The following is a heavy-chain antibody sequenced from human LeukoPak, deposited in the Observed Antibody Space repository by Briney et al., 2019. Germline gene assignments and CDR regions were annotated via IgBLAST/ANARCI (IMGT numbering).Heavy chain of an antibody. CDR3: GRMISANFYFYYGMDV. CDR1: GGSISSSSYY. CDR2: ISYSGNT. J-gene: IGHJ6*02. V-gene: IGHV4-39*01. Sequence: SETLSLTCTVSGGSISSSSYYWGWIRQPPGKGLEWIGTISYSGNTYYNPSLKSRVGTSVDTSKNQFSLKLSSVTAADTAVNYCGRMISANFYFYYGMDVWGQGTTVTVSS. D-gene: IGHD4/OR15-4a*01.